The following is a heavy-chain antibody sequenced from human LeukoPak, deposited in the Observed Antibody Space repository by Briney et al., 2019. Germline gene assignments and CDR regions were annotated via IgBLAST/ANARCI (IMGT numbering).Heavy chain of an antibody. CDR2: IRSQIYGGTP. J-gene: IGHJ4*02. CDR1: GFTFSDYY. CDR3: TRDQTPYY. V-gene: IGHV3-49*03. Sequence: SLRLSCAASGFTFSDYYMSWIRQAPGKGLEWVGFIRSQIYGGTPEYAASVKGRFTISRDDSEGVAYLQMNSLKTEDTAVYYCTRDQTPYYWGQGTLVTVSS.